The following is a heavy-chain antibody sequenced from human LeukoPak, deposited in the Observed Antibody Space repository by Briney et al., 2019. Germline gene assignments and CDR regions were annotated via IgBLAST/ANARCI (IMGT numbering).Heavy chain of an antibody. CDR1: GFTFSSYA. Sequence: QTGGSLRLSCAASGFTFSSYAMSWVRQASGKGLEWVGRIRTKATSYDAAYAASVKGKFTISRDDSKNTAYLQMNSLKTEDTAMYYCTREGCGATGCYTNDYWGQGTLVTVSS. V-gene: IGHV3-73*01. CDR2: IRTKATSYDA. CDR3: TREGCGATGCYTNDY. J-gene: IGHJ4*02. D-gene: IGHD2-21*01.